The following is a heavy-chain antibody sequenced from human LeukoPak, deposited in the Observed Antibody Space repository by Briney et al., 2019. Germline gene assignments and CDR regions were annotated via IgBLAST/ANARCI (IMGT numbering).Heavy chain of an antibody. J-gene: IGHJ4*02. CDR1: GYTFTGYY. CDR2: INPNSGGR. CDR3: ARGGPGGSGSYYNIDY. V-gene: IGHV1-2*06. D-gene: IGHD3-10*01. Sequence: GASVKVSCKASGYTFTGYYMHWVRQAPGQGLEWMGRINPNSGGRNYAQKFQGRVTMTRDTSISTAYMELSRLRSDDTAVYYCARGGPGGSGSYYNIDYWGQGTLVTVSS.